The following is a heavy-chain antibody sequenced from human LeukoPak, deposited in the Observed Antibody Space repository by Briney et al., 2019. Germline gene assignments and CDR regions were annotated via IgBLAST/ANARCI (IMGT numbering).Heavy chain of an antibody. Sequence: SGPTLVNPTQTLTLTCTFSGFSLSTSGVGVGWIRQPPGKALEWLALIYWDDDKRYSPSLKSRLTITKDTSKNQVVLTMTNMDPVDTATYYCAHMMVYGSGSYLAFDIWGQGTMVTVSS. J-gene: IGHJ3*02. CDR3: AHMMVYGSGSYLAFDI. D-gene: IGHD3-10*01. V-gene: IGHV2-5*02. CDR2: IYWDDDK. CDR1: GFSLSTSGVG.